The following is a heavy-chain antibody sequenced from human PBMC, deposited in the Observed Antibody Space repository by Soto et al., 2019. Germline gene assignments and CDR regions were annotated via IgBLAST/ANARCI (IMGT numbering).Heavy chain of an antibody. J-gene: IGHJ5*01. Sequence: EVQLVESGGGLVKPGGSLRLSCAASGFSFSSDSMGWVRQAPGKGLEWVSSISSSGSFMNYADSVKGRFTISRDNAKNSLYLQMTSLKDEDTAVYYCARDPPTGSTLDWFDSWGQGTLVTFSS. V-gene: IGHV3-21*01. CDR3: ARDPPTGSTLDWFDS. D-gene: IGHD1-7*01. CDR1: GFSFSSDS. CDR2: ISSSGSFM.